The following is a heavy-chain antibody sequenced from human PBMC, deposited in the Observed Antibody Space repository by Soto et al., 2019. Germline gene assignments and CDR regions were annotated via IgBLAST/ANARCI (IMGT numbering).Heavy chain of an antibody. Sequence: RASVKVSCKASGYTFTSYGISWVRQAPGQGLEWMGWISAYNGNTNYAQKLQGRVTMTTDTSTSTAYMELRSLRSDDTAVYYCARVRVECSSTSCYTGYYYYGMDVWGQGTTVTVSS. CDR2: ISAYNGNT. CDR3: ARVRVECSSTSCYTGYYYYGMDV. D-gene: IGHD2-2*02. V-gene: IGHV1-18*01. CDR1: GYTFTSYG. J-gene: IGHJ6*02.